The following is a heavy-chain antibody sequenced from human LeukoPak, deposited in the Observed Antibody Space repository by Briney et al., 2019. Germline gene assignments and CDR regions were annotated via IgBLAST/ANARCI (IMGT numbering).Heavy chain of an antibody. CDR3: ARSAEARSSSAFDI. CDR1: GFTFSSYA. J-gene: IGHJ3*02. V-gene: IGHV3-23*01. Sequence: GGSLRLSCAASGFTFSSYAMSWVRQAPGKGLEWISAISGSGGGTYYADSVKGRFTISRDNSKNTLYLQMNSLRAEDTAVYYCARSAEARSSSAFDIWGQGTMVTVSS. CDR2: ISGSGGGT. D-gene: IGHD6-6*01.